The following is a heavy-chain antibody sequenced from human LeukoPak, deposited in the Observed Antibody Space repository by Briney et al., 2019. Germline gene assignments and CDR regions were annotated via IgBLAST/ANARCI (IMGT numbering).Heavy chain of an antibody. CDR2: FDPEDGET. J-gene: IGHJ4*02. CDR3: ARYYTSWGLFDY. CDR1: GYTLTEVS. Sequence: VASVKVSCKVSGYTLTEVSMHWVRQAPGKGLEWLGGFDPEDGETIYAQKFQGRVTMTEDTSTDTAHMELSSLRSEDTAVYYCARYYTSWGLFDYWGQGTLVTVSS. V-gene: IGHV1-24*01. D-gene: IGHD3-3*01.